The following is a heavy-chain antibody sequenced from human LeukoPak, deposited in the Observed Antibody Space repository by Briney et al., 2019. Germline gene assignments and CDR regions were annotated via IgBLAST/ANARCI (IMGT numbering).Heavy chain of an antibody. CDR1: GFTVSSNY. CDR3: AREMVVGGPGNYYKSGMDV. Sequence: GGSLRLSCAASGFTVSSNYMSWVRQAPGKGLEWVSVIYSGGSTYYADSVKGRFTISRDNSKNTLYLQMNSLRAEDTAVYYCAREMVVGGPGNYYKSGMDVWGQGTTVTVSS. CDR2: IYSGGST. J-gene: IGHJ6*02. V-gene: IGHV3-53*01. D-gene: IGHD3-10*01.